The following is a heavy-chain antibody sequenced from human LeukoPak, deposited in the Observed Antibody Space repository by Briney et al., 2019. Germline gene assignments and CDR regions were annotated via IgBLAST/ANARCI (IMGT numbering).Heavy chain of an antibody. CDR2: INPSGGST. CDR3: ARDPRYCSGGSCYNFRFDP. CDR1: GYTFTSYY. V-gene: IGHV1-46*01. Sequence: ASVKVSCKASGYTFTSYYMHWVRQAPGQGLEWMGIINPSGGSTSYAQKFQGRVTMTRDTSTSTVYMELSSVRSEDTAVYYCARDPRYCSGGSCYNFRFDPWGQGTLVTVSS. J-gene: IGHJ5*02. D-gene: IGHD2-15*01.